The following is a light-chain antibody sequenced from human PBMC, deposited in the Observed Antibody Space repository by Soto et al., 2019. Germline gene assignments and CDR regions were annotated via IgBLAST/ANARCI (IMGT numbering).Light chain of an antibody. CDR3: QQYNNWPIT. Sequence: EIVMTQSPATLSMSPGERGTLSCRASQSVSSNLAWYQQKPGQAPRLLIYGASTRATGIPARFSGSGSGTEFTLTISSLQSEDFAVYYCQQYNNWPITSGPGTKVDIK. CDR2: GAS. CDR1: QSVSSN. J-gene: IGKJ3*01. V-gene: IGKV3-15*01.